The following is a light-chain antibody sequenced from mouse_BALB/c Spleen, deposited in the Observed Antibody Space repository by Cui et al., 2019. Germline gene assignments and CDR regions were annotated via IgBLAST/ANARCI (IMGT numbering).Light chain of an antibody. CDR1: SSVSSSY. Sequence: ENVLTQSPAIMAASLGQKVTMTCSASSSVSSSYLHWYQQKSGASPKPLIHRTSNLASGVPARFSGSGSGTSYSLTISSVEAEDDATYYCQQWSGYPFTFGAGTKPELK. J-gene: IGKJ5*01. CDR3: QQWSGYPFT. CDR2: RTS. V-gene: IGKV4-58*01.